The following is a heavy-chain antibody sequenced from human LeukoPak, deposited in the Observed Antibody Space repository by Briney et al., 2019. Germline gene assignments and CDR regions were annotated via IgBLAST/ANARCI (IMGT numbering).Heavy chain of an antibody. J-gene: IGHJ4*02. CDR2: ISWNSGSI. Sequence: GRSLRLSCAASGFTFDDYAMHWVRQAPGKGLEGVSGISWNSGSIGYADSVKGRFTIPRDNAKNALYLQMNSLRAEDTAVYYCANFSPKFSFPIWGQGTLVTVSS. V-gene: IGHV3-9*01. CDR1: GFTFDDYA. CDR3: ANFSPKFSFPI.